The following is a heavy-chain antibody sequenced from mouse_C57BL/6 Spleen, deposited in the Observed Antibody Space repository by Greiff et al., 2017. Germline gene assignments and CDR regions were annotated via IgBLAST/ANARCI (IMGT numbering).Heavy chain of an antibody. D-gene: IGHD2-4*01. CDR3: ARIPYDYDWYDMDD. CDR1: GFTFSDYG. CDR2: ISSGSSTT. Sequence: EVKLVESGGGLVKPGGSLKLSCAASGFTFSDYGMHWVRQAPEKGLEWVAYISSGSSTTYYADTVKGRFTISRDNAKNTLFLQMTSLRSEDTAMYYCARIPYDYDWYDMDDWGKGTTVTVSS. J-gene: IGHJ4*01. V-gene: IGHV5-17*01.